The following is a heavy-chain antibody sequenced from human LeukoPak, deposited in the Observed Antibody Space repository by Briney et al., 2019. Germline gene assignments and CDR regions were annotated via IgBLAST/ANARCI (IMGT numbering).Heavy chain of an antibody. J-gene: IGHJ4*02. CDR1: GFSLSTSGVG. CDR2: IYWDDDK. D-gene: IGHD3-10*01. Sequence: SGPTLVKPTQTLTLTCTFSGFSLSTSGVGVGWIRQPPGKALEWLALIYWDDDKRYSPSLKSRLTITKDTSKNQVVLTMTNMDPVDTATYYCAHSGTVVRGVKPYYFDYWGQGTLVTVSS. V-gene: IGHV2-5*02. CDR3: AHSGTVVRGVKPYYFDY.